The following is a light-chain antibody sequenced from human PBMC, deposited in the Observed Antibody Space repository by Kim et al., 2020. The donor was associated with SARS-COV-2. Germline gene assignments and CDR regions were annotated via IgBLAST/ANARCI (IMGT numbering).Light chain of an antibody. CDR3: QQRSNWPLCT. J-gene: IGKJ2*02. CDR1: RSVSSY. CDR2: DAS. Sequence: LSPRERATLSCRASRSVSSYLAWYQQKPGQAPRLLIYDASNRATGIPARFSGSGSGTDFTLTISSLEPEDFAVYYCQQRSNWPLCTFGQGTKLEI. V-gene: IGKV3-11*01.